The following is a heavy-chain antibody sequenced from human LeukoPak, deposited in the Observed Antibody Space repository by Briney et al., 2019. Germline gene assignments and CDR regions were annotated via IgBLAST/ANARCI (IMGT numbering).Heavy chain of an antibody. CDR3: ARGYELYY. D-gene: IGHD5-12*01. CDR2: ISTYNGNT. J-gene: IGHJ4*02. CDR1: GGTFSSYA. V-gene: IGHV1-18*01. Sequence: GASVKVSCKASGGTFSSYAISWVRQAPGQGLEWMGWISTYNGNTNYAQTLQGRVTMTTDTSTSTAYMELRSLRSDDTAVYYCARGYELYYWGQGTLVTVSS.